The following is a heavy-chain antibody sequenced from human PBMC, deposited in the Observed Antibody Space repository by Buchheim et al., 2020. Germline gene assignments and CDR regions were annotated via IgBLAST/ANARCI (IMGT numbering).Heavy chain of an antibody. J-gene: IGHJ4*02. CDR3: AKDRHYEGEIDY. V-gene: IGHV3-30*18. D-gene: IGHD3-22*01. CDR2: ISYDGSNK. Sequence: QVQLVESGGGVVQPGRSLRLSCAASGFTFSSYGMHRVRQAPGKGLEWVAVISYDGSNKYYADSVKGRFTISRDNSKNKLYLQMNSLRAEDTAVYYCAKDRHYEGEIDYWGQGTL. CDR1: GFTFSSYG.